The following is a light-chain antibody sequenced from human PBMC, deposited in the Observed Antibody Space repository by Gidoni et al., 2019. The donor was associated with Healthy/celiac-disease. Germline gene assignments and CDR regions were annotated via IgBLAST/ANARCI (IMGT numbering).Light chain of an antibody. Sequence: EFDLTQSPGTLSLSPGVSTTLSCRASQSVSSSYLAWYQQKPGQAPRLLIYGASSRATGIPDRFSGSGSGTDFTLTISRLEPEDFAVYYCQQYGSSPQVTFGGGTKVEIK. J-gene: IGKJ4*01. CDR2: GAS. V-gene: IGKV3-20*01. CDR1: QSVSSSY. CDR3: QQYGSSPQVT.